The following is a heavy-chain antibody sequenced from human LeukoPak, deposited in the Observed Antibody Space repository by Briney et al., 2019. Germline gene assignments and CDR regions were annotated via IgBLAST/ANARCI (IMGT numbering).Heavy chain of an antibody. J-gene: IGHJ3*02. CDR1: GFTFSSYW. V-gene: IGHV3-21*04. CDR3: AKDTGYYDYVWGTPNAFDI. D-gene: IGHD3-16*01. Sequence: GGSLRLSCAASGFTFSSYWMSWVRQAPGKGLEWVSSISSSSSYIYYADSVKGRFTISRDNAKNSLYLQMNSLRAEDTAVYYCAKDTGYYDYVWGTPNAFDIWGQGTMVTVSS. CDR2: ISSSSSYI.